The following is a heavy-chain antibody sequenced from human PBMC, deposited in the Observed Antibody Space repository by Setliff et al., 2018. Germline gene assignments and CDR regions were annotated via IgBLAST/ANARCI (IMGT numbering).Heavy chain of an antibody. J-gene: IGHJ4*02. CDR2: IYSDDART. CDR3: ARVASGWWWFDY. Sequence: GGSLRLSCAASGFTFSTYRMHWVRQAPGKGLEWVGAIYSDDARTFHADSVKGRFTISRDNAKNTVYLQMNSLRAEATAVYYCARVASGWWWFDYWGQGTLVTVSS. CDR1: GFTFSTYR. V-gene: IGHV3-74*01. D-gene: IGHD6-19*01.